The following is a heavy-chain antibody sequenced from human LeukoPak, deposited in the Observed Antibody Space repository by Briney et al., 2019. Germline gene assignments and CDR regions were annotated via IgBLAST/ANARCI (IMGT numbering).Heavy chain of an antibody. D-gene: IGHD3-9*01. V-gene: IGHV1-2*02. CDR2: INPNSGGT. J-gene: IGHJ5*02. Sequence: ASVKVSCKASGYTFTGYYMHWVRQAPGQGLEWMGWINPNSGGTNYAQKFQGRVTMTRDTSISTAYMELSRLRSDDTAVYYCAKDNDLLTGYPNWFDPWGQGTLVTVSS. CDR1: GYTFTGYY. CDR3: AKDNDLLTGYPNWFDP.